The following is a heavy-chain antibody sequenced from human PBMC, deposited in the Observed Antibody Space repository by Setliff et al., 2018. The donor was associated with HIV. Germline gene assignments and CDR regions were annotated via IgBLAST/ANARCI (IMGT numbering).Heavy chain of an antibody. CDR2: IFSGGSAT. J-gene: IGHJ4*02. CDR3: AKDLEPSWHSDSGSNPDY. D-gene: IGHD3-10*01. CDR1: GFTFTSYA. V-gene: IGHV3-23*03. Sequence: SCAASGFTFTSYAMHWVRQAPGKGLEWVSIIFSGGSATKYSESVKGRFIVSRDDSKNTVYLQMNSLRVEDTAVYYCAKDLEPSWHSDSGSNPDYWGQGTLVTVSS.